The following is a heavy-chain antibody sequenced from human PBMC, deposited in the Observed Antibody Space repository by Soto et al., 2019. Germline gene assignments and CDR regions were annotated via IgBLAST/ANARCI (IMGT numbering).Heavy chain of an antibody. V-gene: IGHV3-64D*06. D-gene: IGHD3-22*01. CDR3: VKGEYYYDSSGYYPFDD. Sequence: QPGGSLRLSCSASGFTFSIYAMHWVRQAPGKGLEYVSSISTNGGSTHYADSVKGRFTISRDNSKNTQYLQMSSLRADDTAVYYCVKGEYYYDSSGYYPFDDWGQGTLVTVSS. J-gene: IGHJ4*02. CDR2: ISTNGGST. CDR1: GFTFSIYA.